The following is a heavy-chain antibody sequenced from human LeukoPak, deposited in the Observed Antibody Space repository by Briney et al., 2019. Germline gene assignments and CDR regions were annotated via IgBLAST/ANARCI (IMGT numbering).Heavy chain of an antibody. D-gene: IGHD3-22*01. CDR3: ASAGRSSGYLYNYYFDY. J-gene: IGHJ4*02. CDR1: GGSFSGYY. V-gene: IGHV4-34*01. Sequence: PSETLSLTCAVYGGSFSGYYWSWIRQPPGKGLEWIGEINHSGSTNYNPSLKSRVTISVDTSKNQFSLKLSSVTAADTAVYYCASAGRSSGYLYNYYFDYWAREPWSPSPQ. CDR2: INHSGST.